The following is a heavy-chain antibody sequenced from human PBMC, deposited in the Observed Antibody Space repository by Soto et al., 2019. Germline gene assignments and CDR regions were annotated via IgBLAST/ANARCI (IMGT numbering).Heavy chain of an antibody. CDR2: ISYDGSNK. CDR1: GFTFSSYA. CDR3: ARPGLYGY. V-gene: IGHV3-30-3*01. Sequence: QVQLVESGGGVVQPGRSLRLSCAASGFTFSSYAMHWVRQAPGKGLEWVAVISYDGSNKYYADSVKGRFTISRDNSKNTLYLQMNSLRAEDKAVYYCARPGLYGYWGQGTLVTVSS. D-gene: IGHD2-8*01. J-gene: IGHJ4*02.